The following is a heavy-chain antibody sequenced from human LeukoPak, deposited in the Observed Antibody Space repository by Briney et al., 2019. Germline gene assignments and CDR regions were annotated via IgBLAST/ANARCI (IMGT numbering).Heavy chain of an antibody. J-gene: IGHJ6*02. CDR1: GFTFSSYS. V-gene: IGHV3-21*01. Sequence: PGGSLRLSCAASGFTFSSYSMNWVRQAPGKGLEWVSSISSSSSYIYYADSVKGRFTISRDNAKNSLYLQMNSLRAEDTAVYYCARDGEGSSSMDYYYGMDVWGQGTTVTVSS. D-gene: IGHD2-2*01. CDR2: ISSSSSYI. CDR3: ARDGEGSSSMDYYYGMDV.